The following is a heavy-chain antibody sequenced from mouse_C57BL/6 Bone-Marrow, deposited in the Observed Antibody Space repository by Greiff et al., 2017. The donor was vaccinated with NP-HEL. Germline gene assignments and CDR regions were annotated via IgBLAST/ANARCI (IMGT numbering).Heavy chain of an antibody. J-gene: IGHJ4*01. D-gene: IGHD3-2*01. CDR3: ARERQEAMDY. CDR2: IDPSDSYT. CDR1: SYTFTSYW. V-gene: IGHV1-69*01. Sequence: VQLQQPGAELVMPGASVKLSCKASSYTFTSYWMHWVKQRPGQGLEWTGEIDPSDSYTNYNQKFKGKSTLTVDKSSSTAYMQLSSLTSEDSAVYYCARERQEAMDYWGQGTSVTVSS.